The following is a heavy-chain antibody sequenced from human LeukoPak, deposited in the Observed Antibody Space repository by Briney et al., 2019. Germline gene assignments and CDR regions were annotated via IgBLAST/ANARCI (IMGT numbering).Heavy chain of an antibody. J-gene: IGHJ4*02. V-gene: IGHV1-8*03. CDR2: MNPNSGST. D-gene: IGHD5-12*01. CDR3: ARGRSTGYPYYFEY. CDR1: GSTFTSYD. Sequence: ASVKVSCKASGSTFTSYDINWVRQATVQGLGWMGWMNPNSGSTGYAQKFQGRVTITRNTSISTAYMELSGLRSEDTAVYYCARGRSTGYPYYFEYWGQGTLVTVS.